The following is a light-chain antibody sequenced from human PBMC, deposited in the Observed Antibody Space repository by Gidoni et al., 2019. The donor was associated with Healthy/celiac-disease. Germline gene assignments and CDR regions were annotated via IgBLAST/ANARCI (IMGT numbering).Light chain of an antibody. CDR2: GAS. CDR1: QSVSSN. V-gene: IGKV3-15*01. CDR3: QQYNNWPPWT. J-gene: IGKJ1*01. Sequence: EIVMTQSPATLSVSPGERATLSCRASQSVSSNLAWYQPKPGQAPRLLIYGASTRATGIPARFSGSGSGTEFTLTISSLQSEGFAVFYCQQYNNWPPWTFGQGTKVEIK.